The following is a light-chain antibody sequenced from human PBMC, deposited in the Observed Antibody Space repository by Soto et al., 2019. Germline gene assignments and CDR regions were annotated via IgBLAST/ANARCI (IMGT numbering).Light chain of an antibody. CDR3: QVWDSASDRDVL. J-gene: IGLJ2*01. CDR1: DVGSRS. Sequence: SYELTQPPSVSVAPGKTAKITCGGNDVGSRSVHWYQQKPGQAPVLVIYHDSDRPTGIPERFSGSNSGNTATLTISRVEAGDEADYYCQVWDSASDRDVLFGGGTQLTVL. CDR2: HDS. V-gene: IGLV3-21*01.